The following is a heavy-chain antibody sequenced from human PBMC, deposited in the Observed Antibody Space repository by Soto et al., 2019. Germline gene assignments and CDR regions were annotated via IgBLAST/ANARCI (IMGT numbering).Heavy chain of an antibody. J-gene: IGHJ4*02. V-gene: IGHV5-51*01. CDR1: GYSFTSYW. D-gene: IGHD2-15*01. Sequence: PGESLRISCKGSGYSFTSYWIGWVRQMPGKGLEWMGIIYPGDSDTRYSPSFQGQVTISADKSISTAYLQWSSLKASDTAMYYCEILVRGGSRLVDFDYSGQGTLVTVSS. CDR2: IYPGDSDT. CDR3: EILVRGGSRLVDFDY.